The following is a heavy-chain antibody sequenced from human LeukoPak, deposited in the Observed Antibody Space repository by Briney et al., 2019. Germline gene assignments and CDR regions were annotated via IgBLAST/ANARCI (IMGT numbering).Heavy chain of an antibody. CDR1: GFTFGSYS. J-gene: IGHJ4*02. V-gene: IGHV3-21*04. CDR2: ISSSSRYI. Sequence: GGSLRLSCAASGFTFGSYSMNWVRQAPGKGLEWVSSISSSSRYIHYADSVKGRFTISRENDKNSLYLQMSSLRAEDAGVYYCAKAPVTTCSGTFCYPFDYWGQGTLVTVSS. CDR3: AKAPVTTCSGTFCYPFDY. D-gene: IGHD2-15*01.